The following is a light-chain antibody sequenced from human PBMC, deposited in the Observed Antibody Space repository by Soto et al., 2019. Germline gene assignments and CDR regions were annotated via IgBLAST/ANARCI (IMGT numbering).Light chain of an antibody. CDR3: QHYGTSPFT. CDR2: GAS. V-gene: IGKV3-20*01. CDR1: QSIASSY. Sequence: EIVLTQSPGTLSLSPGERATLSCRASQSIASSYFGWYQQKPGQAPRLLIYGASSRATGIPDRFSGSGSGTDFTLTITRLEPEDFAVHYCQHYGTSPFTFGPGTKVEIK. J-gene: IGKJ3*01.